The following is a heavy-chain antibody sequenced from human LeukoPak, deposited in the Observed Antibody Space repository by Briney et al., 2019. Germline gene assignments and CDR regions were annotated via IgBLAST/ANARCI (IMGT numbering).Heavy chain of an antibody. V-gene: IGHV4-34*01. Sequence: SETLSLTCAVYGGSFGGYYWSWIRQPPGKGLEWIGEINHSGSTNYNPSLKSRVTISVDTSKNQFSLKLSSVTAADTAVYYCARSYFDYWGQGTLVTVSS. CDR1: GGSFGGYY. CDR2: INHSGST. J-gene: IGHJ4*02. CDR3: ARSYFDY.